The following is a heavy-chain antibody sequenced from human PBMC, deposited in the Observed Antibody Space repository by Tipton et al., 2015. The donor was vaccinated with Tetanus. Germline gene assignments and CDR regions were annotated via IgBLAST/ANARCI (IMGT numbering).Heavy chain of an antibody. Sequence: GLVKPSETLSLTCTVSGGSISSYYWSWIRQPAGKGLEWIGRIYTSGSTNYNPSLKSRVTMSVDTSKNQFSLKLSSVTAADTAVYYCAKMGGYDILTGHYYYYGMDVWGQGTTVTVSS. V-gene: IGHV4-4*07. D-gene: IGHD3-9*01. J-gene: IGHJ6*02. CDR1: GGSISSYY. CDR3: AKMGGYDILTGHYYYYGMDV. CDR2: IYTSGST.